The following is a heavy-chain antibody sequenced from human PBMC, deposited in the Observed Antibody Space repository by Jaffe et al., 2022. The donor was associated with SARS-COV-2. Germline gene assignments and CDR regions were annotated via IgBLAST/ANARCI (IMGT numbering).Heavy chain of an antibody. V-gene: IGHV3-30-3*01. CDR1: GFTFSSYA. Sequence: QVQLVESGGGVVQPGRSLRLSCAASGFTFSSYAMHWVRQAPGKGLEWVAVISYDGSNKYYADSVKGRFTISRDNSKNTLYLQMNSLRAEDTAVYYCARDPPDIGSYGSFDYWGQGTLVTVSS. CDR2: ISYDGSNK. D-gene: IGHD5-18*01. CDR3: ARDPPDIGSYGSFDY. J-gene: IGHJ4*02.